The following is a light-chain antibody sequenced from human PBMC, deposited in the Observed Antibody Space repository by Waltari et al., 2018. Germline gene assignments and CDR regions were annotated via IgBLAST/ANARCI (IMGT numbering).Light chain of an antibody. CDR1: SSDVGGYNY. Sequence: QSALTQPASVSGSPGQSITISCTGTSSDVGGYNYVAWYQQHPGKVPKVMIYDVSGRRSGVSNRFFGSKSAHTASLTISGLQADDEADYDCSSYTSGGSFNWVFGGGTKVTVL. CDR3: SSYTSGGSFNWV. CDR2: DVS. J-gene: IGLJ3*02. V-gene: IGLV2-14*01.